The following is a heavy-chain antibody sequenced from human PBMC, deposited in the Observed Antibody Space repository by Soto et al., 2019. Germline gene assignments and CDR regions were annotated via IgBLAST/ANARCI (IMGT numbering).Heavy chain of an antibody. J-gene: IGHJ4*02. CDR2: IGASGAGT. D-gene: IGHD3-10*01. Sequence: GGSLRLSCAASGFTFSSYAMSWVRQAPGKGLEWVSGIGASGAGTYYADSVKGRFIISRDNSKNTLHLQMNSLRAEDTAVYYCSFGKTRDFFSFWGQRSFV. CDR1: GFTFSSYA. V-gene: IGHV3-23*01. CDR3: SFGKTRDFFSF.